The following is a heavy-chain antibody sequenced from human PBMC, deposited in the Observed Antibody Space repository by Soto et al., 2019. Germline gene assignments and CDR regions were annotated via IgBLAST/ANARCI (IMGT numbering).Heavy chain of an antibody. CDR3: ARPAREAEYGYYVEYYYGMDV. D-gene: IGHD4-17*01. Sequence: QVQLVQSGAEVKKPGSSVKVSCKASGGTFSSYAISWVRQSPGQGLEWMGGIIPIFGTANYAQKFQGRVMITAEESTSTAYMELSSLRSEDTAVYYCARPAREAEYGYYVEYYYGMDVWGQGTTVTVSS. CDR1: GGTFSSYA. CDR2: IIPIFGTA. V-gene: IGHV1-69*01. J-gene: IGHJ6*02.